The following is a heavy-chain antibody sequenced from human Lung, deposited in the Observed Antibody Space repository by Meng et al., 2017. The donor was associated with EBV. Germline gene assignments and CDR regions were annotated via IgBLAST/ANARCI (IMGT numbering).Heavy chain of an antibody. CDR1: GGSISSSHW. CDR3: ARDEGGNSERGFQH. V-gene: IGHV4-4*02. J-gene: IGHJ1*01. CDR2: IYHSGST. D-gene: IGHD4-23*01. Sequence: VQTTGPGPGLVKPSGPLSLSCAVVGGSISSSHWWRWVRQPPGKGREWIGEIYHSGSTSYNPSLKSRVTISVDKSKNQFSLKLSSVTAADTAVYYCARDEGGNSERGFQHWGQGTLVTVSS.